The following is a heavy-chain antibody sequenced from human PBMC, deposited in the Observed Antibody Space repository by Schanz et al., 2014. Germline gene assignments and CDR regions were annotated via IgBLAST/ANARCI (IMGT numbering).Heavy chain of an antibody. CDR2: INPSSGTT. J-gene: IGHJ4*02. CDR1: GYTFTTYY. V-gene: IGHV1-46*01. Sequence: QVQLVQSGAEVKKPGASVKVSCKASGYTFTTYYIHWVRQAPGQGLEWMGKINPSSGTTRIAQNFQGRLAVTRDTTTSTVNMELSSLRSEDTTVYYCARGGCYDSTSFDTWGQGTLVTVSA. CDR3: ARGGCYDSTSFDT. D-gene: IGHD3-22*01.